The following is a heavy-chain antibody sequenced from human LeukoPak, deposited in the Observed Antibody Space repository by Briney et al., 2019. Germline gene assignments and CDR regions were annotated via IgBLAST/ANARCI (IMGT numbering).Heavy chain of an antibody. V-gene: IGHV1-18*01. Sequence: ASVKVSCKASGYTFTNYGISWVRHAPAQGLEWMGWISAYNGNTKYAQKFQSRVTMTTDTSTNTVDMELRSLRSDDTAVFYCARSGRHNYYYHGMDVWGQGTTVIVSS. CDR2: ISAYNGNT. D-gene: IGHD1-26*01. J-gene: IGHJ6*02. CDR3: ARSGRHNYYYHGMDV. CDR1: GYTFTNYG.